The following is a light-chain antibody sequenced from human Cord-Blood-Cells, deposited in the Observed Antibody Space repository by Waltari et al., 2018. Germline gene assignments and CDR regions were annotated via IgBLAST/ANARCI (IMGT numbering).Light chain of an antibody. CDR1: QDISNY. V-gene: IGKV1-33*01. CDR3: QQYDNLPYT. CDR2: DAS. J-gene: IGKJ2*01. Sequence: IQMTQSPSSLSASVGDRVTKTCQASQDISNYLNWYQQKPGKAPKLLIYDASNLETGVPSRFSGSGSGTDFTFTISSLQPEDIATYYCQQYDNLPYTFGQGTKLEIK.